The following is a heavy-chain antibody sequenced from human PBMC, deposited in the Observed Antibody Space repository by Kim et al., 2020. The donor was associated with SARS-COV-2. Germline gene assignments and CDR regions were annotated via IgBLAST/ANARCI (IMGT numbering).Heavy chain of an antibody. D-gene: IGHD2-15*01. CDR3: AKTPSKQPARDIVVVVAAKPSLFFDY. J-gene: IGHJ4*02. CDR2: ISGSGGST. CDR1: GFTFSSYA. V-gene: IGHV3-23*01. Sequence: GGSLRLSCAASGFTFSSYAMSWVRQAPGKGLEWVSAISGSGGSTYYADSVKGRFTISRDNSKNTLYLQMNSLRAEDTAVYYCAKTPSKQPARDIVVVVAAKPSLFFDYWGQGTLVTVSS.